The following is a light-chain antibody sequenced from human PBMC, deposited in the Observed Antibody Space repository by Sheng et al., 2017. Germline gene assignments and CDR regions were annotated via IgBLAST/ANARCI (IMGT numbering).Light chain of an antibody. Sequence: EIVMTQSPATLSVSPGERATLSCRASQTVDSNLAWYQQKPGQAPRLLISGSSTRATGIPAKFNGSGSGTEFTLTISSLQSEDFAVYYCQQYQTWPLTFGPGTKVDMK. J-gene: IGKJ3*01. CDR2: GSS. CDR1: QTVDSN. V-gene: IGKV3-15*01. CDR3: QQYQTWPLT.